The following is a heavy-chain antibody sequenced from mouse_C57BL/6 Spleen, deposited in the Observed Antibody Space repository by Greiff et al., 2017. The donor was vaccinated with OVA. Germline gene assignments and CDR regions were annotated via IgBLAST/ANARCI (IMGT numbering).Heavy chain of an antibody. D-gene: IGHD1-1*01. CDR2: IHPNSGST. J-gene: IGHJ1*03. CDR1: GYTFTSYW. V-gene: IGHV1-64*01. CDR3: AREGTTVVDWYFDV. Sequence: VQLQQPGAELVKPGASVKLSCKASGYTFTSYWMHWVKQRPGQGLEWIGMIHPNSGSTNYNEKFKSKATLTVDRSSSTAYMQLSSLTSEDSAVYYCAREGTTVVDWYFDVWGTGTTVTVSS.